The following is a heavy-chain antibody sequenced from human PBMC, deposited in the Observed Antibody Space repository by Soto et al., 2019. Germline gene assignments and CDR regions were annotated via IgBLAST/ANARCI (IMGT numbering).Heavy chain of an antibody. CDR3: EKLPITMVRGVIVWFDP. D-gene: IGHD3-10*01. V-gene: IGHV3-23*01. Sequence: EVQLLESGGGLVQPGGSLRLSCAASGFTFSSYAMSWVRQAPGKGLEWVSAISGSGGSTYYADSVKGRFTISRDNSKNTLYLQMNSLRAEDTAVYYCEKLPITMVRGVIVWFDPWGQGTLVTVSS. CDR2: ISGSGGST. J-gene: IGHJ5*02. CDR1: GFTFSSYA.